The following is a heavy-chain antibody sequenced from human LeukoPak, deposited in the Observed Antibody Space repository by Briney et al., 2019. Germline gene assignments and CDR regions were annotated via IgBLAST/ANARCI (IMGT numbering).Heavy chain of an antibody. J-gene: IGHJ3*02. CDR3: AREGPNDAFDI. Sequence: PSETLSLTCTVSGYSISSGYYWGWIRQPPGKGLEWIGSIYHSGSTYYNPSLKSRVTIAVETSKNQFSLKLSSVTAADTAVYYCAREGPNDAFDIWGQGTMVTVSS. CDR2: IYHSGST. CDR1: GYSISSGYY. V-gene: IGHV4-38-2*02.